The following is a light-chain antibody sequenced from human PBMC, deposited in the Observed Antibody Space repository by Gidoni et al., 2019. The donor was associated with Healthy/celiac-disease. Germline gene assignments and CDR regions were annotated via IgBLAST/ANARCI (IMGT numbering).Light chain of an antibody. CDR3: QQSYSTPFT. J-gene: IGKJ4*01. CDR1: QSISSY. V-gene: IGKV1-39*01. CDR2: AAS. Sequence: DIQMTQSPSSLPASVGDRVTITCRASQSISSYLNWYQQKPGKAPKLLIYAASSLQSGVPSRFSGSGSGTDFTLTISSLQPEDFATYYCQQSYSTPFTFXGXTKVEIK.